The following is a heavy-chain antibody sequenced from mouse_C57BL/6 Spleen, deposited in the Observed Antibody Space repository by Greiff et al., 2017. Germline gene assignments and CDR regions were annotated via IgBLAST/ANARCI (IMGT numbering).Heavy chain of an antibody. V-gene: IGHV2-9-1*01. CDR3: AREGAGTDYYAMDY. Sequence: QVQLKESGPGLVAPSQSLSITCTVSGFSLTSYAISWVRQPPGKGLEWLGVIWTGGGTKYNSALKSRLSISKDNSKSQDFLKMNSLHTDDTARYYCAREGAGTDYYAMDYGGQGTSVTVSS. J-gene: IGHJ4*01. D-gene: IGHD3-3*01. CDR1: GFSLTSYA. CDR2: IWTGGGT.